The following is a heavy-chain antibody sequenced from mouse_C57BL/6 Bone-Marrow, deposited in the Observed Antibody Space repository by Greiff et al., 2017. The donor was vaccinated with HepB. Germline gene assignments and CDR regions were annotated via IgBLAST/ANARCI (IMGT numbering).Heavy chain of an antibody. CDR1: GYTFTSYG. CDR3: ARKGASSGYGFAY. J-gene: IGHJ3*01. V-gene: IGHV1-81*01. Sequence: VKLQESGAELARPGASVKLSCKASGYTFTSYGISWVKQRTGQGLEWIGEIYPRSGNTYYNEKFKGKATLTADKSSSTAYMELRSLTSEDSAVYFCARKGASSGYGFAYWGQGTLVTVSA. D-gene: IGHD3-2*02. CDR2: IYPRSGNT.